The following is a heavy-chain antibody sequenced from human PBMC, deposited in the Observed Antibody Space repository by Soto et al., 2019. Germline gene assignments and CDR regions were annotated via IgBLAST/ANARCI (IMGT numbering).Heavy chain of an antibody. J-gene: IGHJ4*02. CDR3: ARGGDNSTWYYSL. CDR2: IFSNGRT. V-gene: IGHV4-59*01. D-gene: IGHD3-10*01. Sequence: ETLSLTCTVSGGSIDNNYWSWIRQPPGRGLEWIGYIFSNGRTNYNPSLESRVTISVDTSNTQLSLKLRSVTAANTAVYYCARGGDNSTWYYSLWGQGTLVTVSS. CDR1: GGSIDNNY.